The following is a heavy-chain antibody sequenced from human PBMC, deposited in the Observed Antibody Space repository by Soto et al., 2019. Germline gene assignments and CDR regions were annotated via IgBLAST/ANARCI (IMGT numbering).Heavy chain of an antibody. CDR1: GYTFTNND. Sequence: ASVKVSCKASGYTFTNNDVSWVRQATGQGLEWMGWMNPGSGDIGYAQKFQGRVTMTRDISIATAYMELNSLTSEDTAIYYCARMESFGSLNWFDPWGQGTLVTV. CDR2: MNPGSGDI. D-gene: IGHD5-18*01. J-gene: IGHJ5*02. V-gene: IGHV1-8*02. CDR3: ARMESFGSLNWFDP.